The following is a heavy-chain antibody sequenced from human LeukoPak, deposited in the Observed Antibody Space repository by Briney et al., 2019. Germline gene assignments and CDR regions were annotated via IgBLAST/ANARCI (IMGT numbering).Heavy chain of an antibody. CDR3: ARGGFHHGFDI. Sequence: GGSLRLSCAASGFTFSSYWIHWVRQAPGKGLAWVSRIDNDGSDTIFADSVKGRFTLSRDNAKNTVYLQMDSLRAEDTAVDYCARGGFHHGFDIWGQGTMVTVSS. CDR1: GFTFSSYW. J-gene: IGHJ3*02. V-gene: IGHV3-74*01. CDR2: IDNDGSDT. D-gene: IGHD1-14*01.